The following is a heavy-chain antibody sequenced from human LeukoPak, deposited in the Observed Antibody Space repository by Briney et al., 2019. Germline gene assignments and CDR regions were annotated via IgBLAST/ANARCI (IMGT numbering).Heavy chain of an antibody. Sequence: SEALSLTCTVSGGSISSSSYYWGWIRQPPGKGLEWIGSIYYSGGTYYNPSLKSRVTISVDTSKNQFSLKLSSVTAADTAVYYCATIDTEAAVFDYWGQGTLVTVSS. CDR2: IYYSGGT. J-gene: IGHJ4*02. CDR3: ATIDTEAAVFDY. D-gene: IGHD6-25*01. V-gene: IGHV4-39*01. CDR1: GGSISSSSYY.